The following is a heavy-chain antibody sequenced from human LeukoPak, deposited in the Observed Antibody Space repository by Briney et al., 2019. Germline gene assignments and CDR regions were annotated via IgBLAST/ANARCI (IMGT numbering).Heavy chain of an antibody. CDR1: GFTVSTNH. D-gene: IGHD1-7*01. CDR3: ARASPSTTGSDS. V-gene: IGHV3-66*01. Sequence: GGSLRLSCAASGFTVSTNHVSWVRQAPGKGLEWVSVIYRGDYTSYADSVKGRFTISRDNSKNTLYLQMNSLRAEDTAVYYCARASPSTTGSDSWGQGTLVTVSS. J-gene: IGHJ4*02. CDR2: IYRGDYT.